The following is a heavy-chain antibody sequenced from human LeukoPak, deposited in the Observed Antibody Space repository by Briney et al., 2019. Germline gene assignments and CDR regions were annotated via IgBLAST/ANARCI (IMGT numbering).Heavy chain of an antibody. V-gene: IGHV3-30-3*01. CDR2: ISYDGTNT. Sequence: GGSLRLSCAASGFIFSSYAMHWVRQAPGKGLEWVAVISYDGTNTDYADSVKGRFTISRDNSKNALYLQMNSLRAEDTAVYYCARCRDYDFWSGSAVDYWGQGTLVTVSS. CDR3: ARCRDYDFWSGSAVDY. D-gene: IGHD3-3*01. CDR1: GFIFSSYA. J-gene: IGHJ4*02.